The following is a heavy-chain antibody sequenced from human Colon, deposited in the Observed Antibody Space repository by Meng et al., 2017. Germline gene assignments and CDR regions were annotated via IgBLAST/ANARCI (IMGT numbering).Heavy chain of an antibody. J-gene: IGHJ4*02. CDR1: SGSISSSNW. CDR2: IYHSGST. CDR3: ARGWGYCSSTSCYFLDY. V-gene: IGHV4-4*02. D-gene: IGHD2-2*01. Sequence: QVHLQESGPGLVRPSETLSLTCAVSSGSISSSNWWSWVRQPPGKGLEWIGEIYHSGSTNYNPSLKSRVTISVDKSKNQFSLKLSSVTAADTAVYYCARGWGYCSSTSCYFLDYWGQGTLVTVSS.